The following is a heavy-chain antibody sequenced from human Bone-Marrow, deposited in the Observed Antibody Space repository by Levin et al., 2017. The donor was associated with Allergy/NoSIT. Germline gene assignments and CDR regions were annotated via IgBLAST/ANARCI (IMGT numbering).Heavy chain of an antibody. CDR3: ARDQFRRATIGARWFDP. J-gene: IGHJ5*02. CDR2: IKEDGSEK. Sequence: GESLKISCAASGFTFSNSWMSWVRQAPGKGLEWVANIKEDGSEKYYVDSVKGRFTISRDNAKSSLFVQMNSLRVEDTAVYYCARDQFRRATIGARWFDPWGQGTLVTVSS. CDR1: GFTFSNSW. D-gene: IGHD5-24*01. V-gene: IGHV3-7*01.